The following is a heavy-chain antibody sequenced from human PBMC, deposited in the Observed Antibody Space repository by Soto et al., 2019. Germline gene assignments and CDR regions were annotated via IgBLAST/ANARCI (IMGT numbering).Heavy chain of an antibody. D-gene: IGHD6-6*01. CDR1: GYTFFTYG. J-gene: IGHJ5*02. Sequence: ASVKVSCKASGYTFFTYGVTWVRQAPGQGLEWMGWISTYNGNTNYAENLQGRVTMTTDTSTRTAYMELRSLRSDDTAVYYCASRSSSSAWLDPWGQGTLVTVSS. CDR3: ASRSSSSAWLDP. CDR2: ISTYNGNT. V-gene: IGHV1-18*01.